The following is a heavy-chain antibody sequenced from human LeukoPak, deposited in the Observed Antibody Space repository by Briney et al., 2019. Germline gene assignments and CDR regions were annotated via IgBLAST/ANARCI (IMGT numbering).Heavy chain of an antibody. J-gene: IGHJ4*02. CDR3: ARGAFWSAYSGVDY. V-gene: IGHV4-61*02. Sequence: PSETLSLTCTADAGSISSGSYYWSWIRQPAGKGLEWIGRIYTSGSTNYNPSLKSRVTISVDTSKNQFSLKLSSVTAADTAVYYCARGAFWSAYSGVDYWGQGTLVTVSS. CDR1: AGSISSGSYY. CDR2: IYTSGST. D-gene: IGHD3-3*01.